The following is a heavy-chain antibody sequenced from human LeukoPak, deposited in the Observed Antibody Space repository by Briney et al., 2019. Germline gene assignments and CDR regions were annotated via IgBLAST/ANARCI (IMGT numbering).Heavy chain of an antibody. D-gene: IGHD6-19*01. V-gene: IGHV3-23*01. J-gene: IGHJ3*02. CDR1: GFTVSSNF. CDR2: ISGSGGST. CDR3: AKQRKTAVAGNAFDI. Sequence: GGSLRLSCAASGFTVSSNFMSWVRQAPGKGLEWVSAISGSGGSTYYADSVKGRFTISRDNSKNTLYLQMNSLRAEDTAVYYCAKQRKTAVAGNAFDIWGQGTMVTVSS.